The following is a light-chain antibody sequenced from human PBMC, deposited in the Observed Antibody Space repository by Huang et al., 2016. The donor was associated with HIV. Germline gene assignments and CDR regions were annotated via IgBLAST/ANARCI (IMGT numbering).Light chain of an antibody. CDR2: GAS. V-gene: IGKV3-20*01. CDR1: QRVSSSY. Sequence: EIVLTQSPGTLSLSPGERATLSCRASQRVSSSYLAWYQQKPGQAPRLLIYGASSMATGIPDRFSGSGSGTDFTLTISRLEPEDFAVYYCQQYGTSLTWTFGQGTKVEIK. CDR3: QQYGTSLTWT. J-gene: IGKJ1*01.